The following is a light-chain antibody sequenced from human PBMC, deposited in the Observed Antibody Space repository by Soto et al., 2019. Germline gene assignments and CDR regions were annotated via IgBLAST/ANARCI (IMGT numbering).Light chain of an antibody. CDR1: QSVSSSY. Sequence: EIVLTQSPGTLSLSPGERATLSCRANQSVSSSYLAWYQQKPGQAPRLLIYGASSRATGIPDRFSGSGSGTDFTLTISRLEPEDFVVYYCQQYGSSPLTFGGGTKVDIK. CDR3: QQYGSSPLT. J-gene: IGKJ4*01. CDR2: GAS. V-gene: IGKV3-20*01.